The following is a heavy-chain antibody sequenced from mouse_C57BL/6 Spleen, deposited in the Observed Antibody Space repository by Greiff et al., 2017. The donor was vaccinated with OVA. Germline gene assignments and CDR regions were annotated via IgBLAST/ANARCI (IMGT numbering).Heavy chain of an antibody. CDR3: ARFYDYDEGFDY. D-gene: IGHD2-4*01. CDR1: GYTFTDYY. J-gene: IGHJ2*01. Sequence: VQLQQSGPELVKPGASVKISCKASGYTFTDYYMNWVKQSHGKSLEWIGDINPNNGGTSYNQKFKGKATLTVDKSSSTAYMELRSLTSEDSAVYYCARFYDYDEGFDYWGQGTTLTVSS. CDR2: INPNNGGT. V-gene: IGHV1-26*01.